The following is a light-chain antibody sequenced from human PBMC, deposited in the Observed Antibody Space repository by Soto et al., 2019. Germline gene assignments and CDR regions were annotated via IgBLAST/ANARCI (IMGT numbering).Light chain of an antibody. CDR2: AAS. V-gene: IGKV1-27*01. J-gene: IGKJ3*01. Sequence: DIQMTQSPSSLSASVGDRVTITCRASQGISNFLAWYQQQPGKVPKLLIYAASTLQSGVPSRFSGSGSWTDSTLTISSLQPEDVATYYCQKYSGAPFTFGPGTKVDIK. CDR3: QKYSGAPFT. CDR1: QGISNF.